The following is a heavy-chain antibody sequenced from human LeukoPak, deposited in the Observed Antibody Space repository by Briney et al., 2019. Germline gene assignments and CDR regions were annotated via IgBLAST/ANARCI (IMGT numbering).Heavy chain of an antibody. CDR2: IYYSGST. CDR1: GGSISSYY. J-gene: IGHJ4*02. CDR3: ARDISGYFDY. Sequence: PSETLSLTXTVSGGSISSYYWSWIRQPPGKGLEWIGYIYYSGSTNYNPSLKSRVTISVDTSKNQFSLKLSSVTAADTAVYYCARDISGYFDYWGQGTLVTVSS. V-gene: IGHV4-59*01. D-gene: IGHD2-15*01.